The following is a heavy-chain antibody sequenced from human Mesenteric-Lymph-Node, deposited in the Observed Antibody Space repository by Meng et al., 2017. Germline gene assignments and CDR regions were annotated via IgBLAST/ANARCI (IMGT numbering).Heavy chain of an antibody. D-gene: IGHD6-19*01. CDR1: EFTFSSYW. CDR2: INSDGSST. CDR3: ARAGASGRPSGWDGFYDS. J-gene: IGHJ4*02. Sequence: GESLKISCAASEFTFSSYWMHWVRQAPGKGLVWVSRINSDGSSTSYADSVKGRFTISRDNAKNTLYLQMNSLRSEDTAVYFCARAGASGRPSGWDGFYDSWGQGTLVTGSS. V-gene: IGHV3-74*01.